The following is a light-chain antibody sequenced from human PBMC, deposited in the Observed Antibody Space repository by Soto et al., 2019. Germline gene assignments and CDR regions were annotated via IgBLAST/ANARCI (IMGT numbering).Light chain of an antibody. V-gene: IGKV1-9*01. CDR2: DAS. Sequence: IQLTQSPSSLSASIGDRVTITCRASQAMSSYLAWYQQKPGKAPKLLMYDASTLQSGVPSRISGSGSGTDFTLTISSLQPEDFATYFCQQLNNYPRTFGPGTKVDMK. CDR1: QAMSSY. CDR3: QQLNNYPRT. J-gene: IGKJ3*01.